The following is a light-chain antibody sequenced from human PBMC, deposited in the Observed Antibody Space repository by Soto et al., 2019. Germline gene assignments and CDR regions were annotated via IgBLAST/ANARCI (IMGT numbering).Light chain of an antibody. J-gene: IGKJ1*01. CDR1: QSLLYSSNNKNY. V-gene: IGKV4-1*01. Sequence: DTVMTQSPDSLAVSLGERATINCKSSQSLLYSSNNKNYLAWYQQKPGQPPKLLIYWASTRESGVPDRFSGSGSGTDFTLTRDSLQAEDVAVYYCQQYYSTPRTFGQGTKVEIK. CDR3: QQYYSTPRT. CDR2: WAS.